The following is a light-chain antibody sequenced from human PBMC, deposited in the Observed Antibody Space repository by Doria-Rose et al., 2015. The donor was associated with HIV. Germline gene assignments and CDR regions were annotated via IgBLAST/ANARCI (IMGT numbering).Light chain of an antibody. CDR1: QRVQSSY. J-gene: IGKJ5*01. V-gene: IGKV3-20*01. CDR2: DAS. Sequence: TQSPGTLSLSPGERATLSCRASQRVQSSYLAWYQQKPAQAPRLLIYDASTRATGIPDRFSGSGSGTDFTLTISRLEPEDVAVYYCQQYGTSRGTFGQGTRLEIK. CDR3: QQYGTSRGT.